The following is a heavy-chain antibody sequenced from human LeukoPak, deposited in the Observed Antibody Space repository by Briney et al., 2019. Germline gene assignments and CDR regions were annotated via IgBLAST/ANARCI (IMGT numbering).Heavy chain of an antibody. CDR1: GFTFSSYS. CDR3: ARVDYYYMDV. CDR2: ISSSSSTI. J-gene: IGHJ6*03. Sequence: PGGSLRLSCAASGFTFSSYSLNWVRQAPGKGLEWVSYISSSSSTIYYADSVKGRFTIPRDNAKNSLYLQMNSLRAEDTAVYYCARVDYYYMDVWGKGTTVTVSS. V-gene: IGHV3-48*01.